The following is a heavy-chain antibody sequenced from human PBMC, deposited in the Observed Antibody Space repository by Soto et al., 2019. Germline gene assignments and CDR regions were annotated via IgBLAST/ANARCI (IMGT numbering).Heavy chain of an antibody. CDR3: ARVSADSSGYPYDPLDY. Sequence: PGGSLRLSCAASGFTFSSYAMSWVRQAPGKGLEWVSAISGSGGSTYYADSVKGRFTISRDNSKNTLYLQMNSLRSEDTAVYYCARVSADSSGYPYDPLDYWGQGTLVTVSS. CDR1: GFTFSSYA. V-gene: IGHV3-23*01. J-gene: IGHJ4*02. D-gene: IGHD3-22*01. CDR2: ISGSGGST.